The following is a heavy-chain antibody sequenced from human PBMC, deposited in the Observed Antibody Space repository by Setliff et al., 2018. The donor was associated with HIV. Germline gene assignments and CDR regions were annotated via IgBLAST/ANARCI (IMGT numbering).Heavy chain of an antibody. CDR1: GGSISSGSHY. V-gene: IGHV4-39*02. Sequence: PSETLSLTCSVSGGSISSGSHYWGWIRQAPGKGLEWIGNIYYSGTTFYNPSLKSRVSISADTSRNEFSLKLTSVTAADTAVYYCAREFSSSSFDQWGQGTLVTVSS. CDR2: IYYSGTT. CDR3: AREFSSSSFDQ. J-gene: IGHJ4*02. D-gene: IGHD6-6*01.